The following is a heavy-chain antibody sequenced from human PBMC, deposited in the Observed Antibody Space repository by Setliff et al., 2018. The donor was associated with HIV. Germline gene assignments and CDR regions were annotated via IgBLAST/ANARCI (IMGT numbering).Heavy chain of an antibody. Sequence: ASETLSLTCTVSGGSISSGGYYWSWIRQHPGKGLEWIGYIHYSGNTYFNPSLKSRVTISLDTSKNQFSLKVSSMTAADTAVYYCARNSKNWNYPVEYYDYYMDVWGTGTTVTVSS. V-gene: IGHV4-31*03. D-gene: IGHD1-7*01. CDR2: IHYSGNT. CDR3: ARNSKNWNYPVEYYDYYMDV. J-gene: IGHJ6*03. CDR1: GGSISSGGYY.